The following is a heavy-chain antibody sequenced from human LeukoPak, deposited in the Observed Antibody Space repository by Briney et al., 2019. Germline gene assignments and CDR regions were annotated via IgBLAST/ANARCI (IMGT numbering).Heavy chain of an antibody. CDR3: AKDRGGSSELGDAFDV. Sequence: GGSLRLSCAASGFTFDEYAMHWVRHAPGKGLEWVSGISYSSGTIGYVDSVKGRFTISRDNAKNSLYLQMNSLRPEDTALYYCAKDRGGSSELGDAFDVWGQGTMVRVSS. D-gene: IGHD1-26*01. V-gene: IGHV3-9*01. J-gene: IGHJ3*01. CDR1: GFTFDEYA. CDR2: ISYSSGTI.